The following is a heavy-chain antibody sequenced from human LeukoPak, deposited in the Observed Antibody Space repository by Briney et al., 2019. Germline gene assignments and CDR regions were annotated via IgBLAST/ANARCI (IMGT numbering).Heavy chain of an antibody. J-gene: IGHJ4*02. D-gene: IGHD3-10*01. Sequence: SETLSLTCTVSGYSISSGYYWGWIRQPPGKGLECIGSIYHSGSPYYNPSLKSRVTISVDTSNNQLSLKLTSVTAADTAVYFCAREYLPEGYYYGSGRLDYWGQGTLVTVSS. V-gene: IGHV4-38-2*02. CDR1: GYSISSGYY. CDR2: IYHSGSP. CDR3: AREYLPEGYYYGSGRLDY.